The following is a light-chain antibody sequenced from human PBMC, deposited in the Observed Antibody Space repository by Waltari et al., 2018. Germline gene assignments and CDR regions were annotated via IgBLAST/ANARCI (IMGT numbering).Light chain of an antibody. CDR2: AAS. Sequence: DIQLTQSPSFLSASVGDRVTITCRVSQGISSYLAWYQQRPGTAPKLLISAASTLQSGVPSRFSGSGSGTEFTLTISSLQPEDFATYYCQQLNIYPHTFGQGTKLEI. CDR1: QGISSY. CDR3: QQLNIYPHT. J-gene: IGKJ2*01. V-gene: IGKV1-9*01.